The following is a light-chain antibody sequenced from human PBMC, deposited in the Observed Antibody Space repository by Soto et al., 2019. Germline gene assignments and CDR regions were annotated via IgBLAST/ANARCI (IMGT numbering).Light chain of an antibody. Sequence: QSVLTQPASVSGSPGQSITISCTGTNSVIGTYIYVSWYQQHPGKAPKLLIYDVSNRPSGVSNRFSGSKSGNTASLTISGLQAEDEADYYCSSYTASRTKFGGGTKLTVL. CDR3: SSYTASRTK. J-gene: IGLJ2*01. V-gene: IGLV2-14*01. CDR2: DVS. CDR1: NSVIGTYIY.